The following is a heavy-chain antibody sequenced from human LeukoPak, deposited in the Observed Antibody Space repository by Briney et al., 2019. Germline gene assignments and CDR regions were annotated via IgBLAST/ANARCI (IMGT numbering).Heavy chain of an antibody. CDR2: IYHSGST. CDR1: GGSISSSNW. V-gene: IGHV4-4*02. CDR3: ARTGYCSSASCYTASRPYYYYYMDV. D-gene: IGHD2-2*02. Sequence: SETLSLTCAVSGGSISSSNWWSWVRQPPGKGLEWIGEIYHSGSTNYNPSLKSRVTISVDTSKNQFSLKLSSVTAADTAVYYCARTGYCSSASCYTASRPYYYYYMDVWGKGTTVTVSS. J-gene: IGHJ6*03.